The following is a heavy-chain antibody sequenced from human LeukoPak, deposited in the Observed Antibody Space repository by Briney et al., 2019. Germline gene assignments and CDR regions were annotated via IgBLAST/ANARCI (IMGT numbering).Heavy chain of an antibody. V-gene: IGHV3-23*01. Sequence: GGSLRLSCAASGFTFSSYAMSWVRQAPGKGLEWVSAISGSGGSTYYADSVKGRFTISRDNSKNTLYLQMNSLRAGDTAVYYCAKDYYYDSGGYFDYWGQGTLVTVSS. CDR2: ISGSGGST. D-gene: IGHD3-22*01. CDR3: AKDYYYDSGGYFDY. CDR1: GFTFSSYA. J-gene: IGHJ4*02.